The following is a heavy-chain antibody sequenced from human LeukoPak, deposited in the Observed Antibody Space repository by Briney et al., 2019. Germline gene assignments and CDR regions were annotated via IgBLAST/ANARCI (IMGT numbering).Heavy chain of an antibody. CDR3: ARVPMPNYYYYYMDV. CDR1: GYSISSGYY. CDR2: IYHSGST. V-gene: IGHV4-38-2*02. J-gene: IGHJ6*03. D-gene: IGHD2-2*01. Sequence: SETLSLTCTVSGYSISSGYYWGWIRPPPGKGLEWIGSIYHSGSTYYNPSLKSRVTISVDKSKNQFSLKLSSVTAADTAVYYCARVPMPNYYYYYMDVWGKGTTVTVSS.